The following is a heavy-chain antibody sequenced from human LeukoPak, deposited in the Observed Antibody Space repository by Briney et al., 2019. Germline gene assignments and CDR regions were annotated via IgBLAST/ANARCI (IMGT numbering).Heavy chain of an antibody. CDR1: GGSISSGGYY. CDR3: ARGGPTIFVPGGVVVPAAMAPWAFDI. V-gene: IGHV4-30-2*01. J-gene: IGHJ3*02. CDR2: IYHSGST. D-gene: IGHD2-2*01. Sequence: SQTLSLTCTVSGGSISSGGYYWSWIRQPPGKGLEWIGYIYHSGSTYYNPSLKSRVTISVDRSKNQFSLKLSSVTAADTAVYYCARGGPTIFVPGGVVVPAAMAPWAFDIWGQGTMVTVSS.